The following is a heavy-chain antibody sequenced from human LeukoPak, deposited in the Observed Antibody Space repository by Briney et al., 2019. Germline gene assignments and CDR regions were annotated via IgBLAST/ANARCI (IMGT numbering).Heavy chain of an antibody. V-gene: IGHV3-21*01. D-gene: IGHD6-19*01. CDR3: ARVGSSGWLIFDY. Sequence: GGSLRLSCAASGFTFSSYSMNWVRQAPGKGLEWVSSISSSSSYIYYADSVKGRFTISIDNAKNSLYLQMNSLRAEDTAVYYCARVGSSGWLIFDYWGQGTLVTVSS. J-gene: IGHJ4*02. CDR1: GFTFSSYS. CDR2: ISSSSSYI.